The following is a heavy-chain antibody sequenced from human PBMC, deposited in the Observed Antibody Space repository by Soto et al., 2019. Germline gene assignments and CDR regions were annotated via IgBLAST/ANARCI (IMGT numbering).Heavy chain of an antibody. CDR2: ISYDGGYK. CDR1: GFTFSSYG. D-gene: IGHD2-15*01. Sequence: PGGSLRLSCAASGFTFSSYGMHWVRQAPGKGLEWVAVISYDGGYKYYGDSVKGRFSISRDTGKNTLYLQMNSLRAEDTAVYYCAKVLGCCSSSSCSREAYYYYGMDVWGQGTTVTVSS. V-gene: IGHV3-30*18. J-gene: IGHJ6*02. CDR3: AKVLGCCSSSSCSREAYYYYGMDV.